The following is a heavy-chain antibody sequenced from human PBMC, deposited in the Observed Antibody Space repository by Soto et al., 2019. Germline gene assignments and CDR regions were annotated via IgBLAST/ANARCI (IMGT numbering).Heavy chain of an antibody. CDR1: GFTFSSYS. V-gene: IGHV3-21*01. J-gene: IGHJ5*02. Sequence: PGGSLRLSCAASGFTFSSYSMNWVRQAPGKGLEWVSSISSSSSYIYYADSVKGRFTISRDNAKNSLYLQMNSLRAEDTAVYYCARDGNYWSNWFDPWGQGTLVTVSS. CDR3: ARDGNYWSNWFDP. CDR2: ISSSSSYI. D-gene: IGHD1-26*01.